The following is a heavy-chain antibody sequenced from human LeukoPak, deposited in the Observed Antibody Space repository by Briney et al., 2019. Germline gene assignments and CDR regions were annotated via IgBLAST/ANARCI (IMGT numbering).Heavy chain of an antibody. Sequence: GRSLRLSCTASGFTFDDYAMHWVRQAPGKGLXXXXGISWNSGSIGYADSVKGRFTISRDNAKNSLYLQMNSLRAEDTALYYCAKDKSNYYYYGMDVWGQGTTVTVSS. CDR1: GFTFDDYA. J-gene: IGHJ6*02. D-gene: IGHD6-6*01. CDR3: AKDKSNYYYYGMDV. V-gene: IGHV3-9*01. CDR2: ISWNSGSI.